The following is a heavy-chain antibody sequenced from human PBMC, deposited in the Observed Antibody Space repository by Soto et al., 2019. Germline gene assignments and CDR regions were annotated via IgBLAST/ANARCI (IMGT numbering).Heavy chain of an antibody. CDR2: IYYDGNS. CDR1: SGSISSTSYY. D-gene: IGHD3-22*01. V-gene: IGHV4-39*01. CDR3: ARQGRNTKIVLVKHYAADF. J-gene: IGHJ6*02. Sequence: SETLSLTCTVSSGSISSTSYYWCWIRHRPGKGLVWIGAIYYDGNSYYTESLKSRVSISVDTSKNQFSLKLNSVTAADTAVYFCARQGRNTKIVLVKHYAADFWGQGTAVTVSS.